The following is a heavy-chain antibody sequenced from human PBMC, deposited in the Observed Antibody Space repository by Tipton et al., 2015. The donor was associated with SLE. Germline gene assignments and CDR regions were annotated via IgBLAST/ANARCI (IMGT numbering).Heavy chain of an antibody. V-gene: IGHV4-39*01. Sequence: LRLSCNVSGGSISTTTYYWGWIRQPPGKGLEWIGSIYYSGSTYYTPSLSSRVTISVDTSNNQFSLKLNSVTAADTAVYYCARHSSLVRGSENWGQGTLVTVSS. CDR3: ARHSSLVRGSEN. CDR1: GGSISTTTYY. CDR2: IYYSGST. D-gene: IGHD3-10*01. J-gene: IGHJ4*02.